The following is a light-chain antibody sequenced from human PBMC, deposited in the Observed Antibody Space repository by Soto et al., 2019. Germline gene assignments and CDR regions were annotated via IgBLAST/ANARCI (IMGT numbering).Light chain of an antibody. J-gene: IGKJ2*01. CDR3: QQAYITPYT. V-gene: IGKV1-39*01. Sequence: DIQVTQSPVSLSASVGDRVTITCRTSQGISTYLNWYQQKAGDAPRLLISAASDLQKGVPSRFSGSGSGADFTLTISSLQPEDFATYYCQQAYITPYTFGQGAKLEI. CDR1: QGISTY. CDR2: AAS.